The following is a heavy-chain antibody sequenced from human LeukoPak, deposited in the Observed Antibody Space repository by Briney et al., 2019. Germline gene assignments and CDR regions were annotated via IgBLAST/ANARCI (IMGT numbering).Heavy chain of an antibody. CDR2: IWYDGSNK. Sequence: GGSLRLSCAASGFTFSSYGMHWVRQAPGKGLEWVAVIWYDGSNKYYADSVKGRFTISRDNSKNTLYLQMNSLRAEDTAVYYCAREGGDIVVVPAAKDYWGQGTLVTVSS. J-gene: IGHJ4*02. CDR1: GFTFSSYG. D-gene: IGHD2-2*01. V-gene: IGHV3-33*01. CDR3: AREGGDIVVVPAAKDY.